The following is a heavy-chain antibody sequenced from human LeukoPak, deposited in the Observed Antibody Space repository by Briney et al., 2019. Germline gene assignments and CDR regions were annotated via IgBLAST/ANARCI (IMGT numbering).Heavy chain of an antibody. D-gene: IGHD6-13*01. CDR2: IKQDGSEK. CDR1: GFIFSNYA. Sequence: GGSLRLSCAVSGFIFSNYAMNWVRQAPGKGLEWVANIKQDGSEKNYVDSVKGRFTISRDNAENSLFLQMNSLRVEDTAVYYCAREWQGGIAAAGTRIEGDYWGQGTLVAVSS. V-gene: IGHV3-7*01. J-gene: IGHJ4*02. CDR3: AREWQGGIAAAGTRIEGDY.